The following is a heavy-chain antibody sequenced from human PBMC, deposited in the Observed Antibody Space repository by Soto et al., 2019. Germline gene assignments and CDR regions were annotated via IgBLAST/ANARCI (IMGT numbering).Heavy chain of an antibody. CDR2: LGGIGA. CDR3: ARDLTTHDY. V-gene: IGHV3-23*01. Sequence: GGSLRLSRVGSGFTFSSHAMAWVRQAPGKGLEWVSTLGGIGAYYADSVKGRFTISRDDSKNTVYLQMNGLRAEDTAIYYCARDLTTHDYWGQGTVVTVSS. CDR1: GFTFSSHA. J-gene: IGHJ4*02.